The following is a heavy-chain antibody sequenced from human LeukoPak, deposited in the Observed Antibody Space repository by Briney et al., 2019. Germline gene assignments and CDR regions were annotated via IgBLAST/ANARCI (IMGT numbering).Heavy chain of an antibody. CDR2: ISHDGGNK. D-gene: IGHD6-19*01. CDR3: ATPYTSGWSLYFDN. V-gene: IGHV3-30*04. Sequence: GRSLRLSCAASGFIFSSSVIHWVRQAPGKGLEWVAVISHDGGNKYYADSVKGRFSISRDNSKNTLYLQMNGLRAEETAMYYCATPYTSGWSLYFDNWGQGTLVTVSS. CDR1: GFIFSSSV. J-gene: IGHJ4*02.